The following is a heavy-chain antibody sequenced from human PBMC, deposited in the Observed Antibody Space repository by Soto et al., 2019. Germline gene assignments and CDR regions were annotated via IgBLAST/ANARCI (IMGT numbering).Heavy chain of an antibody. CDR1: GGTFSSYA. D-gene: IGHD3-22*01. V-gene: IGHV1-69*13. Sequence: GASVKVSCKASGGTFSSYAISWVRQAPGQGLEWMGGIIPIFGTANYAQKFQGRVTITADESTSTAYMELRSLRSDDTAVYYCARDDDSSGYYLLQGMDVWGQGTTVTVSS. CDR3: ARDDDSSGYYLLQGMDV. CDR2: IIPIFGTA. J-gene: IGHJ6*02.